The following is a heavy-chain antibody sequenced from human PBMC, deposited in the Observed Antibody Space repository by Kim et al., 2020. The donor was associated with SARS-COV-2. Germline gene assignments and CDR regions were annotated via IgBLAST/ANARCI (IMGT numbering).Heavy chain of an antibody. J-gene: IGHJ4*01. CDR1: GFTFSSYA. Sequence: GGSLRLSCAASGFTFSSYAMHWVRQAPGKGLEYVSAISSNGGSTYYADSVKGRFTISRDNSKNTLYLQMGSLRAEDMAVYYCARGVGYYGSGSPGYFDY. D-gene: IGHD3-10*01. CDR3: ARGVGYYGSGSPGYFDY. V-gene: IGHV3-64*02. CDR2: ISSNGGST.